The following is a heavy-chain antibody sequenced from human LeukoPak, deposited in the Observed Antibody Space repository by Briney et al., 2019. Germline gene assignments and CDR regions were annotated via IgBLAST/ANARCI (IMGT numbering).Heavy chain of an antibody. J-gene: IGHJ6*03. CDR3: AKDQKSYNWNDGVGYYYYYMDV. Sequence: GGSLRLSCAASGFTFSSYAMSWVRQAPGKGLEWVSAISGSGGSTYYADSVKGQFTISRDNSKNTLYLQMNSLRAEDTAVYYCAKDQKSYNWNDGVGYYYYYMDVWGKGATVTVSS. V-gene: IGHV3-23*01. CDR2: ISGSGGST. D-gene: IGHD1-20*01. CDR1: GFTFSSYA.